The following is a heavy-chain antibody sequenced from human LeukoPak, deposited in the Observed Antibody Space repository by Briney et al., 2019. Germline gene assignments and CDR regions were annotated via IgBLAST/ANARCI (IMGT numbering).Heavy chain of an antibody. CDR2: INGSGTNL. CDR1: GFTFSDSF. CDR3: ARRDYDSYFDY. V-gene: IGHV3-11*04. D-gene: IGHD4-17*01. J-gene: IGHJ4*02. Sequence: GGSLRLSCAASGFTFSDSFMSWIRQAPGKGREWLSYINGSGTNLYYADAVRGRFTISRDNAKNSLYLQMNSLRAEDTAVYYCARRDYDSYFDYWGQGTLVTVSS.